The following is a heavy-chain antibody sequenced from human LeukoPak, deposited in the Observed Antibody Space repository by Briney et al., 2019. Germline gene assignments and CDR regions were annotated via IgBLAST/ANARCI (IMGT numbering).Heavy chain of an antibody. V-gene: IGHV1-18*01. CDR3: ARNGHSSDYYDAFDI. CDR2: ISTYNGNT. Sequence: ASVKVSCKASGYSFTSYPISWVRQARGQGLEWMGWISTYNGNTNYAQKLQGRVTMTTEISTNTAYMELRSLRSDDTAVYYCARNGHSSDYYDAFDIWGQGTLVTVSS. CDR1: GYSFTSYP. J-gene: IGHJ3*02. D-gene: IGHD3-22*01.